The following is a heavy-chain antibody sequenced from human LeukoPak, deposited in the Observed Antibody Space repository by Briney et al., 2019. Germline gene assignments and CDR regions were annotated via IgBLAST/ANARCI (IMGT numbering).Heavy chain of an antibody. J-gene: IGHJ4*02. D-gene: IGHD1/OR15-1a*01. CDR1: GFTVSNNY. Sequence: GGSLRLSCAASGFTVSNNYMSWVRQAPGKKLEWVSDIYSDGTTFYADSVKGRFTISRDNSKKTVYLQMQSLRVEDTAVYYCVKSNNLGGDYWGQGTLVTVSS. V-gene: IGHV3-53*01. CDR2: IYSDGTT. CDR3: VKSNNLGGDY.